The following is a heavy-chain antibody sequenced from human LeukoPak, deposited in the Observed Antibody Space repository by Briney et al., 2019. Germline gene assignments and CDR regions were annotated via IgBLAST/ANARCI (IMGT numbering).Heavy chain of an antibody. CDR1: GFTFSSYS. D-gene: IGHD3-3*01. CDR3: ARDETAGYYDFWSGYYSSSGDYYYYGMDV. CDR2: ISSSSSYI. Sequence: GGSLRLSCAASGFTFSSYSMSWVRQAPGKGLEWVSSISSSSSYIYYADSVKGRFTISRDNAKNSLYLQMNSLRAEDTAVYYCARDETAGYYDFWSGYYSSSGDYYYYGMDVWGQGTTVTVSS. V-gene: IGHV3-21*01. J-gene: IGHJ6*02.